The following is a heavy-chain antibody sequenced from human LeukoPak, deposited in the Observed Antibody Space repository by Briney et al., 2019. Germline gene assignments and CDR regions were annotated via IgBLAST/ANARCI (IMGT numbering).Heavy chain of an antibody. CDR1: GGSISSYY. D-gene: IGHD6-19*01. J-gene: IGHJ4*02. V-gene: IGHV4-59*01. Sequence: SETLSLTCTVSGGSISSYYWSWIRQPPGKGLEWIGYIYYSGSTNYNPSLKSRVTISVDTSKNQFSLKLSSVTAADTAVYYCARQAYSSGWYFDYWGQGTLVTVSS. CDR3: ARQAYSSGWYFDY. CDR2: IYYSGST.